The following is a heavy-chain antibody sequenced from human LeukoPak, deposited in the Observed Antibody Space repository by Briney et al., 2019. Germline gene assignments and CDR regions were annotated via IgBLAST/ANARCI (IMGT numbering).Heavy chain of an antibody. Sequence: ASVKVSCKASGYTFTGYYMHWVRQAPGQGLEWMGWINPNSGGTNYAQKFQGRVTMTRDTSISTAYMELSRLRSDDTAVYYCARDRSSLYDILTGYDNWGQGTLVTVSS. V-gene: IGHV1-2*02. CDR1: GYTFTGYY. J-gene: IGHJ4*02. CDR3: ARDRSSLYDILTGYDN. D-gene: IGHD3-9*01. CDR2: INPNSGGT.